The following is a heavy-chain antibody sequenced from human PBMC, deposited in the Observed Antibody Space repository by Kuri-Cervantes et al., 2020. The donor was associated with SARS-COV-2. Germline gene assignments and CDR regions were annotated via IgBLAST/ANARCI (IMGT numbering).Heavy chain of an antibody. CDR1: GGSISSYY. J-gene: IGHJ5*02. D-gene: IGHD3-9*01. CDR3: ARDTYYDILTGYSPLGFDP. V-gene: IGHV4-4*07. Sequence: SETLSLTCTVSGGSISSYYWSWIRQPAGKGLEWIGRIYTSGSTNYNPSLKSRVTMSVDTSKNQFSLKLSSVTAADTAVYYCARDTYYDILTGYSPLGFDPWGQGTRVTVSS. CDR2: IYTSGST.